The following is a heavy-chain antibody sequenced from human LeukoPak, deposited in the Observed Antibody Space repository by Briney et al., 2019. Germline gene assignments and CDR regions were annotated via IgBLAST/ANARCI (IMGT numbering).Heavy chain of an antibody. CDR2: IRYDGSNK. J-gene: IGHJ2*01. CDR1: GFTFSNYW. Sequence: PGGSLRLSCAASGFTFSNYWMTWVRQAPGKGLEWVAFIRYDGSNKYYADSVKGRFTISRDNSKNTLYLQMNSLRAEDAAVYYCAKGGPKSVRGVIFSFDLWGRGTLVTVSS. CDR3: AKGGPKSVRGVIFSFDL. D-gene: IGHD3-10*01. V-gene: IGHV3-30*02.